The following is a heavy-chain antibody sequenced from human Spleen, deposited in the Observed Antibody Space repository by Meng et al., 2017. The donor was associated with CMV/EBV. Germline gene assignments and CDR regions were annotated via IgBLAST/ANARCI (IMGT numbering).Heavy chain of an antibody. Sequence: QGQLQDSCPGLLKLPETLSFNCICSGGSIRSYYWSWIRQPAGKGLEWIVRIYTSVSTNYNPSLKIRITMSVDTSKNQFYLKLSSVTAADTAVYYCARGPQFGWYWGQGTLVTVSS. CDR2: IYTSVST. J-gene: IGHJ4*02. D-gene: IGHD3-10*01. CDR1: GGSIRSYY. CDR3: ARGPQFGWY. V-gene: IGHV4-4*07.